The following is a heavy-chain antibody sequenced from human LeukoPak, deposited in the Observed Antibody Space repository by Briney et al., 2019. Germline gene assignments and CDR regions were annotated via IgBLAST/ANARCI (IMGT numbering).Heavy chain of an antibody. D-gene: IGHD3-3*01. J-gene: IGHJ5*02. CDR3: ARDSYDFWSGYYTFDP. CDR2: IYHSGST. V-gene: IGHV4-38-2*02. Sequence: KTSETLSLTCTVSGYSISSGYYWGWIRQPPGKGLEWIGSIYHSGSTYYNPSLKSRVTISVDTFKNQFSLKLSSVTAADTAVYYCARDSYDFWSGYYTFDPWGQGTLVTVSS. CDR1: GYSISSGYY.